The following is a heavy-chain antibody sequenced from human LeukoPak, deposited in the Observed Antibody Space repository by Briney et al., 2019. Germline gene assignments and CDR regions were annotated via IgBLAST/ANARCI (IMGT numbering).Heavy chain of an antibody. Sequence: GGSLRLSCAASGFTFSSYGMHWVRQAPGKGLEWVAVIWYDGSNKYYADSVEGRFTISRDNSKNTLYLQMNSLRAEDTAVYYCARYSSGWYGGYDTFDIWGQGTMVTVSS. V-gene: IGHV3-33*01. D-gene: IGHD6-13*01. CDR1: GFTFSSYG. J-gene: IGHJ3*02. CDR2: IWYDGSNK. CDR3: ARYSSGWYGGYDTFDI.